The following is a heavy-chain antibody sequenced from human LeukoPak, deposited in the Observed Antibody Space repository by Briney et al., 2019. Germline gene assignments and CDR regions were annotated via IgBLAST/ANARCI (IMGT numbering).Heavy chain of an antibody. CDR2: IYYSGST. CDR1: GGSISSSSYY. Sequence: SETLSLTCTVSGGSISSSSYYWGWIRRPPGKGLEWIGSIYYSGSTYYNPSLKSRVTISVDTSKNQFSLKLSSVTAADTAVYYCARHSKGRGYFDYWGQGTLVTVSS. V-gene: IGHV4-39*01. J-gene: IGHJ4*02. CDR3: ARHSKGRGYFDY. D-gene: IGHD3-16*01.